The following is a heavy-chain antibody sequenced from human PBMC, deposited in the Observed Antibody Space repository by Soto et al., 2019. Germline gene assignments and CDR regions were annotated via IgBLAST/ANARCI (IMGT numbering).Heavy chain of an antibody. V-gene: IGHV1-46*01. CDR1: GYSFTSYY. Sequence: QVQLVQSGAEVKKPGASVKVSCKASGYSFTSYYMHWVRQAPGQGLEWMGLINPGGGRTSYAQKLHGRVTMTRDTSTSTVYMELSSLRSEDTAVYYCARGLAVAYSPALLWGQGTLDTVSS. CDR2: INPGGGRT. D-gene: IGHD6-19*01. J-gene: IGHJ4*02. CDR3: ARGLAVAYSPALL.